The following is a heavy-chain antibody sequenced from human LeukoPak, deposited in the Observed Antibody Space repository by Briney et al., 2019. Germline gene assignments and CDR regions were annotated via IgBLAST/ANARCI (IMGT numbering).Heavy chain of an antibody. J-gene: IGHJ4*02. CDR1: GFTLSSYG. Sequence: GGSLRLSCAASGFTLSSYGMHWVRQAPGKGLEWEAVIWYDGSNKYYADSVKGRFTISRDNSKNTLYLQMNSLRAEDTAVYYCARDVYGDYIFDYWGQGTLVTVSS. CDR2: IWYDGSNK. CDR3: ARDVYGDYIFDY. V-gene: IGHV3-33*01. D-gene: IGHD4-17*01.